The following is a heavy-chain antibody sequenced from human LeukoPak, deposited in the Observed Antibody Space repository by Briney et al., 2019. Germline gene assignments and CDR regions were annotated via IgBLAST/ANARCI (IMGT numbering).Heavy chain of an antibody. CDR1: GYTLTELS. J-gene: IGHJ4*02. CDR3: ARGAVGATPHKVTSHFDY. D-gene: IGHD1-26*01. CDR2: FDPEDGET. V-gene: IGHV1-24*01. Sequence: ASVKVSCKVSGYTLTELSMHWVRQAPGKGLEWMGGFDPEDGETIYAQKFQGRVTMTEDTSTDTAYMELSSLRSEDTAVYYCARGAVGATPHKVTSHFDYWGQGTLVTVSS.